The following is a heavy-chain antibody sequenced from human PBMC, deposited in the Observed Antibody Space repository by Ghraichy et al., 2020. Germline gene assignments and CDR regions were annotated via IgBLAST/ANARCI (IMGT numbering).Heavy chain of an antibody. J-gene: IGHJ3*02. CDR1: GGPITSNSYF. D-gene: IGHD3-22*01. Sequence: SETLSLTCSVSGGPITSNSYFWGWIRQPPGKGLEWIGSLYYSGRTYYNPSLKSRVTIFVDTSKNQFSLKLSSVTAADTAVYYCSAPYYYDSSGYYYKAVFYISGQGTMGTVSS. CDR3: SAPYYYDSSGYYYKAVFYI. CDR2: LYYSGRT. V-gene: IGHV4-39*01.